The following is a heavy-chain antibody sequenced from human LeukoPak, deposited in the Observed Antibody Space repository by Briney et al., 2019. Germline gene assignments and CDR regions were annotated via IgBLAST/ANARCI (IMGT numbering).Heavy chain of an antibody. CDR1: GGSLSGYY. V-gene: IGHV4-34*01. J-gene: IGHJ5*02. CDR2: INHSGST. D-gene: IGHD1-26*01. CDR3: ARGRSGSYYVGNWFDP. Sequence: SETLSLTGAVLGGSLSGYYWSWIRQPPGKGLEWIGEINHSGSTNYNPSLKSRITISVDTSKNQFSLKLSSVTAADTAVYYCARGRSGSYYVGNWFDPWGQGTLVTVSS.